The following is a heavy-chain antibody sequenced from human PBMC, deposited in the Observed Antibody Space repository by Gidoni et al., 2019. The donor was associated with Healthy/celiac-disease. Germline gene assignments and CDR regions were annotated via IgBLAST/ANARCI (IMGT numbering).Heavy chain of an antibody. CDR3: ARDRYNWNHGRGLSDAFDI. CDR1: GVSISSCGYY. J-gene: IGHJ3*02. Sequence: QVQLQESGPGLVTPSQTLSLTCTVSGVSISSCGYYWSWIRQHPGKGLEWIGYIYDSGSTYYNPSLKSRVTISVDTSKNQFSLKLSSVTAADTAVYYCARDRYNWNHGRGLSDAFDIWGQGTMVTVSS. V-gene: IGHV4-31*03. CDR2: IYDSGST. D-gene: IGHD1-20*01.